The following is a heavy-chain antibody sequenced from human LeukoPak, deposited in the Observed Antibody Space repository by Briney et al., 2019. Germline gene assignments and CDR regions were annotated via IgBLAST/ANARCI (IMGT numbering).Heavy chain of an antibody. J-gene: IGHJ4*02. V-gene: IGHV3-53*05. D-gene: IGHD4-11*01. Sequence: GGSLRLSCAASGFTVSSNYMSWVRQAPGKGLEWVSVIYSGGSTYYADSVKGRFTISRDNSKNTLYLQMNSLRAEDTAVYYCAKDLEKDSNYEVDYWGQGTLVTVSS. CDR3: AKDLEKDSNYEVDY. CDR1: GFTVSSNY. CDR2: IYSGGST.